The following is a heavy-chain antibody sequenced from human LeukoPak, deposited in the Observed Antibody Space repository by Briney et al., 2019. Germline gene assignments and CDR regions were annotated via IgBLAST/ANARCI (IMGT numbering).Heavy chain of an antibody. CDR2: ISSFSGTI. J-gene: IGHJ4*02. V-gene: IGHV3-48*01. CDR1: GITFSSYS. D-gene: IGHD2-2*01. Sequence: GGSLRLSCVASGITFSSYSMNWVRQAPGKGLEWVSYISSFSGTINYADSVKGRFTISRDNSKNTLYLQMNSLRAEDTAVYYCAGGQVVVVPAAMFPSPYFDYWGQGTLVTVSS. CDR3: AGGQVVVVPAAMFPSPYFDY.